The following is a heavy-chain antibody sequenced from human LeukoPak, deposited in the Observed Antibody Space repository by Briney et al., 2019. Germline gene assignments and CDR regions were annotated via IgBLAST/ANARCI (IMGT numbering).Heavy chain of an antibody. CDR3: ARSYCSSTSCHYGAMDV. Sequence: GGSLRLSCAASGFTFSSYSMNWVRQAPGKGLEWVSCISSSSSTIYYADSVKGRFTISRDNAKNSLYLQMNSLRAEDTAVYYCARSYCSSTSCHYGAMDVWGKGTTVTVSS. CDR2: ISSSSSTI. D-gene: IGHD2-2*01. CDR1: GFTFSSYS. V-gene: IGHV3-48*01. J-gene: IGHJ6*04.